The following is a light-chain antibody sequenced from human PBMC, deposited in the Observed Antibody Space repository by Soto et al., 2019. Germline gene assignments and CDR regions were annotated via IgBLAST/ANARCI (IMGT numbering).Light chain of an antibody. CDR1: QSVSNY. CDR3: QQCVNWPLLT. V-gene: IGKV3-11*01. J-gene: IGKJ4*01. CDR2: DAS. Sequence: EIVLTQSPATLSLSPGETATLSCRASQSVSNYLAWYQQKPGQAPRLLIYDASDRATGIPARFSGSGSGTDFTLTISSLEPEDFAVYYCQQCVNWPLLTLGGGTKVEL.